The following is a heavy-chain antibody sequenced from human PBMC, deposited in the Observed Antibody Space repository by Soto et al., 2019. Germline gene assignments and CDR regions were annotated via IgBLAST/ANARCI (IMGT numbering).Heavy chain of an antibody. V-gene: IGHV4-59*08. Sequence: SETLSLTCTVSGGSISSYYWSWIRQPPGKGLEWIGYIYYSGSTNYNPSLKSRVTISVDTSKNQFSLKPSSVTAADTAVYYCARFDIVVVPAAKSREPMPGYYYYYMDVWGKGTTVTVSS. CDR1: GGSISSYY. CDR2: IYYSGST. CDR3: ARFDIVVVPAAKSREPMPGYYYYYMDV. D-gene: IGHD2-2*01. J-gene: IGHJ6*03.